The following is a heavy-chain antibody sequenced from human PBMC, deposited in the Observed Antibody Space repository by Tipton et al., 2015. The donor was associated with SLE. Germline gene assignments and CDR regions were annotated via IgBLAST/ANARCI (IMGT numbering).Heavy chain of an antibody. J-gene: IGHJ3*02. CDR1: GASFSGYY. CDR2: LSDIGRT. CDR3: ARQRDLDAFDI. Sequence: TLSLTCTVSGASFSGYYWSWIRQPPGKGLEWIGYLSDIGRTNYKSSLRSRVTISVDTSRNLLSLKVTSVTAADTAVYYCARQRDLDAFDIWGQGSMGIVSS. V-gene: IGHV4-59*08.